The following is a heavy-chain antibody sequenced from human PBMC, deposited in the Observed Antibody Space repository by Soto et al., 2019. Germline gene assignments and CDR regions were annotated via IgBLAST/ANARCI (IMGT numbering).Heavy chain of an antibody. J-gene: IGHJ4*01. CDR1: GDSVSNNSAA. CDR3: ARDTETPNSQPHYDY. CDR2: TYYRSKWYN. Sequence: SPTLSLTCAISGDSVSNNSAAWNCIRQSPSRGLEWLGRTYYRSKWYNDYAVSVKSRITINPDTSKNQFSLQLNSVTPEDTAVYYCARDTETPNSQPHYDYWGHGTLVTVSS. V-gene: IGHV6-1*01. D-gene: IGHD1-1*01.